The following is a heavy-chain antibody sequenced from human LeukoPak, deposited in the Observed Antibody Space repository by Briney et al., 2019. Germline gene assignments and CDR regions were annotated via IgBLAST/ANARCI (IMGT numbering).Heavy chain of an antibody. CDR3: ARDSYYYDTYYLDY. D-gene: IGHD3-22*01. V-gene: IGHV1-18*01. Sequence: ASVKVSCKASGYTFTNYGISWVRQAPGQGLEWMGWISVYNGNVNYAQKLQGRVTMTTDTSTSTAHMELRSLRSDDTAVYYCARDSYYYDTYYLDYWGQGTLVTVSS. J-gene: IGHJ4*02. CDR2: ISVYNGNV. CDR1: GYTFTNYG.